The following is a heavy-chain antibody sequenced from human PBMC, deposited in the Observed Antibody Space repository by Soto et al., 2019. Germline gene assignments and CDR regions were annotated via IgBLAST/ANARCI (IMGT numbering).Heavy chain of an antibody. V-gene: IGHV3-48*01. CDR2: IRSSSSTI. CDR3: ACMVRGVIIAFL. CDR1: GFTFSSYS. D-gene: IGHD3-10*01. Sequence: EAQRVESGGGVVQPGGSLRLSCAAYGFTFSSYSMNWVRQAPRKGLEWVSYIRSSSSTIYYADSVKRRFPISRDNAKNSLYLPMTSLSAEDTAVYFCACMVRGVIIAFLWGQGTLVTVSS. J-gene: IGHJ4*02.